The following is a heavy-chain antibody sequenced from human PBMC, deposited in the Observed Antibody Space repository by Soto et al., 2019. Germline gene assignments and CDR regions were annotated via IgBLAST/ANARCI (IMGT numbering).Heavy chain of an antibody. CDR1: GGSVSNKTYY. D-gene: IGHD4-17*01. V-gene: IGHV4-61*01. CDR2: VYYSGTT. Sequence: LETLSLTCSVSGGSVSNKTYYWSWIRQPPGKRLEWIGYVYYSGTTNYNPSLKSRVTISVDLSKNQFSLRLSSVTTADTALYYCARTTAVPNTLRSRYFFDYWGQGTLVTVSS. CDR3: ARTTAVPNTLRSRYFFDY. J-gene: IGHJ4*02.